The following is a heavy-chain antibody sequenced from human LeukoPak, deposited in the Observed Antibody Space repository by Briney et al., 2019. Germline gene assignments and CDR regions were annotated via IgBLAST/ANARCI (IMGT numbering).Heavy chain of an antibody. CDR2: ISGSGGGT. V-gene: IGHV3-23*01. J-gene: IGHJ1*01. CDR1: GFTFSSYA. D-gene: IGHD3-3*01. Sequence: GGSLRLSCAASGFTFSSYAMSWVRQAPGKGLEWVSAISGSGGGTYYADSVKGRFTISRDNSKSTLYLQMNGLRAEDTAVYYCAKASLAICGVVTPPHWGQGTLVIVSS. CDR3: AKASLAICGVVTPPH.